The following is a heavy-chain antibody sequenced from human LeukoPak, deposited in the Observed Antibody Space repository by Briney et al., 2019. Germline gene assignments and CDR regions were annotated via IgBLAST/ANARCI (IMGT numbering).Heavy chain of an antibody. Sequence: SETLSLTCAVYGGSFSGYYWSWIRQPPGKGLEWIGYIYYSGSTNYNPSLKSRVTISVDTSKNQFSLKLSSVTAADTAVYYCARVRPEQWLVREFDYWGQGTLVTVSS. CDR2: IYYSGST. J-gene: IGHJ4*02. CDR3: ARVRPEQWLVREFDY. D-gene: IGHD6-19*01. V-gene: IGHV4-59*01. CDR1: GGSFSGYY.